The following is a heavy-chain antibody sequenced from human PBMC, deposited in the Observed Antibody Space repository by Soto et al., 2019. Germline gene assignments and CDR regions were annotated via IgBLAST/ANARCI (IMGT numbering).Heavy chain of an antibody. Sequence: GGSLRLSCAASGFTFSSYFMHWVRQAPGKGLEWVAVIWYDGSNKYYADSVKGRFTISRDNSKNTLYLQMNSLRAEDTAVYYCARENQYHSSSWYLIVYGMDVWGQGTTVTVSS. CDR2: IWYDGSNK. CDR1: GFTFSSYF. D-gene: IGHD6-13*01. V-gene: IGHV3-33*01. J-gene: IGHJ6*02. CDR3: ARENQYHSSSWYLIVYGMDV.